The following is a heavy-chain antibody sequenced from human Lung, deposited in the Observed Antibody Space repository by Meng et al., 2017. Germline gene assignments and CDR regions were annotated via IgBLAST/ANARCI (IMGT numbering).Heavy chain of an antibody. CDR3: AKDSGTYAPAH. J-gene: IGHJ4*02. CDR1: GFTFSRYA. Sequence: GGSLRLSCAASGFTFSRYAMNWVRQAPGKGLEWVSTISGSGLSTFYADSVKGRFTISRDISKNTLYLQMNSLRPEDTAVYYCAKDSGTYAPAHWGQGTLVTVSS. CDR2: ISGSGLST. V-gene: IGHV3-23*01. D-gene: IGHD1-26*01.